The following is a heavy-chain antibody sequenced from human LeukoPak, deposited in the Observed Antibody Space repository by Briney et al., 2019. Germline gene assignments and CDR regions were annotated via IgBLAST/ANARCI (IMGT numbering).Heavy chain of an antibody. J-gene: IGHJ4*02. CDR1: GYSFTSYW. V-gene: IGHV5-51*01. Sequence: GESLKISCKGSGYSFTSYWIGWVRQMPGKGLEWMGIIYPGDSDTRYSPSFQGQVTISADKSISTAYLQWSSLKASDTAMYYCARSLLYGSGSYYVGGYWGQGTLVTVSS. D-gene: IGHD3-10*01. CDR3: ARSLLYGSGSYYVGGY. CDR2: IYPGDSDT.